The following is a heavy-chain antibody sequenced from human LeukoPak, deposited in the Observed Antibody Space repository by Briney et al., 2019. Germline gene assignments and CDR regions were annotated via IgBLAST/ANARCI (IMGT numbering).Heavy chain of an antibody. J-gene: IGHJ5*02. Sequence: SETLSLTCSVSGDSIIGFYWGWIRRPPGKGLEWIGFIYYSGSTIYNPSLKSRVAISIDTSKNQFSLTLTSVTAADTAMYYCARDRKGGSSTVHWLDPWGQGTLVTVSS. CDR2: IYYSGST. CDR1: GDSIIGFY. D-gene: IGHD6-13*01. CDR3: ARDRKGGSSTVHWLDP. V-gene: IGHV4-59*01.